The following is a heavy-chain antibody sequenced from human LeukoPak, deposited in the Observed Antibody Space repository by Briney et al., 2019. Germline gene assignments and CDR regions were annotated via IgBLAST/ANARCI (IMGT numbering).Heavy chain of an antibody. D-gene: IGHD6-19*01. V-gene: IGHV4-4*07. CDR1: GGSISSYY. J-gene: IGHJ5*02. Sequence: SETLSLTCTVSGGSISSYYWSWIRQPAGKGLEWIGRIYTSGSTNYNPSLKSRVTMSVDTSKNQFSLKLSSVTAADTAVYYSARMTSSGWYGDSGWFDPWGQGTLVTVSS. CDR3: ARMTSSGWYGDSGWFDP. CDR2: IYTSGST.